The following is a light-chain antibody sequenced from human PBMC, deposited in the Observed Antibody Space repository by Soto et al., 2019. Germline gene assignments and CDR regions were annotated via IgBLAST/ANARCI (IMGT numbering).Light chain of an antibody. V-gene: IGLV2-8*01. CDR2: EVN. CDR3: ATWDDTLNGWV. CDR1: SSDIGGYNS. J-gene: IGLJ3*02. Sequence: QSALTQPPSASGSPGQSVTISCTGTSSDIGGYNSVSWYQQHPGKAPRLMIYEVNKRPSGVPDRFSGSKSGYTASLTVSGLQTEDEAFYYCATWDDTLNGWVFGGGTKLTVL.